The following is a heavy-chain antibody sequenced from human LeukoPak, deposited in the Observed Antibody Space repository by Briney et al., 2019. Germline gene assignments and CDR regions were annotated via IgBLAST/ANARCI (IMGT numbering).Heavy chain of an antibody. CDR3: TRVVDGAYDV. CDR2: INPNSGAT. CDR1: GYTFTGYY. D-gene: IGHD2-15*01. V-gene: IGHV1-2*02. J-gene: IGHJ4*02. Sequence: ASVKVSCKASGYTFTGYYMHWVRQAPGQGLEWMGWINPNSGATSYAQKFQGRVSITRDTSFNTFYMDLSGLRSDDTAMYYCTRVVDGAYDVWGQGTLVTVSS.